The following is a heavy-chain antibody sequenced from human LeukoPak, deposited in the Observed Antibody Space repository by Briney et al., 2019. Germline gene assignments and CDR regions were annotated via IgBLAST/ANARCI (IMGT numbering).Heavy chain of an antibody. CDR3: AKDRSGSYSQGLDY. CDR2: IRYDGTNK. V-gene: IGHV3-30*02. D-gene: IGHD1-26*01. J-gene: IGHJ4*02. CDR1: GFIFSSYG. Sequence: GGSLRLSWAASGFIFSSYGMHWVRQAPGKGLEWVAFIRYDGTNKYYADSVKGRFTISRDNSKNTLYLQMNSLRAEDTAVYYCAKDRSGSYSQGLDYWGQGTLVTVSS.